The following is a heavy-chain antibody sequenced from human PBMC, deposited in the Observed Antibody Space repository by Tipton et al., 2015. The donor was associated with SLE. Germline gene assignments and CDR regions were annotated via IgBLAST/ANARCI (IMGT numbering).Heavy chain of an antibody. CDR1: GFTFSSYS. J-gene: IGHJ3*02. CDR2: ISSSSSYI. D-gene: IGHD5-12*01. V-gene: IGHV3-21*03. CDR3: ARDRDSGYDSHDAFYI. Sequence: SLRLSCAASGFTFSSYSMNWVRQAPGKGLEWVSSISSSSSYIYYADSVKGRFTISRDNAKNSLYLQMNSLRAEDTAVYYCARDRDSGYDSHDAFYIWGQGTMVTVSS.